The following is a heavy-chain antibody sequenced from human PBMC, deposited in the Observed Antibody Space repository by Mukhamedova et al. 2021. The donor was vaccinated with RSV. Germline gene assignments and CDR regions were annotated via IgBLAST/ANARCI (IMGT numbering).Heavy chain of an antibody. CDR3: TCREAEGH. J-gene: IGHJ4*02. V-gene: IGHV3-73*01. CDR2: ADNYAT. D-gene: IGHD1-26*01. Sequence: ADNYATIYAASVKGRFTISRDDLKNTAYLQMSSLKTEDTAVNYCTCREAEGHWGQGTLVTVSS.